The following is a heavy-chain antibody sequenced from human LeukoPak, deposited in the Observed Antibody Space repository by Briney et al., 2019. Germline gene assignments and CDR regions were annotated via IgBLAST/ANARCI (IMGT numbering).Heavy chain of an antibody. CDR3: APGYRYYFDY. CDR1: GFTFTSYG. CDR2: IRHDGSAQ. D-gene: IGHD6-13*01. V-gene: IGHV3-30*02. J-gene: IGHJ4*02. Sequence: GGSLRLSCAASGFTFTSYGMHWVRQAPGKGLEWLAVIRHDGSAQYYADSVKGRFTISRDNSKNTLYLQMNSLRAEDTAVYYCAPGYRYYFDYWGQGTLVTVSS.